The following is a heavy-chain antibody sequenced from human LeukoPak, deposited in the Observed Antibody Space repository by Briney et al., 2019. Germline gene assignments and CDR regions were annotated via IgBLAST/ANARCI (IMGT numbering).Heavy chain of an antibody. J-gene: IGHJ6*02. CDR2: ISYDGSNK. CDR3: ARGVRTAPRRLVGDV. CDR1: GFTFSSYA. Sequence: GRSLRLSCAASGFTFSSYAMQWVRQAPGKGLEWVAVISYDGSNKYYADSVKGRFTISRDNSKNTLYLQMNSLRAEDTAVYYCARGVRTAPRRLVGDVWGQGTTVTVSS. V-gene: IGHV3-30-3*01. D-gene: IGHD1-26*01.